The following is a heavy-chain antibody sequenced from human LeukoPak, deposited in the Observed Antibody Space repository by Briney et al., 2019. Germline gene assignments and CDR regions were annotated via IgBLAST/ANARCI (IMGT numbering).Heavy chain of an antibody. D-gene: IGHD3-22*01. J-gene: IGHJ3*02. CDR2: INPNSGGT. Sequence: ASVKVSCKASGYTFTGYYMHWVRQAPGQGLEWMGWINPNSGGTNYAQKFQGRVTMTRDTSISTAYMELSSLKASDTAMYYCARQQIEGYDSSGYSDAYDIWGQGTMVTVSS. V-gene: IGHV1-2*02. CDR3: ARQQIEGYDSSGYSDAYDI. CDR1: GYTFTGYY.